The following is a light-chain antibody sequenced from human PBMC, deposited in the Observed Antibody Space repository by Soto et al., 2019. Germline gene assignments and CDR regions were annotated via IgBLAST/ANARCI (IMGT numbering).Light chain of an antibody. Sequence: QSALTQPASVSGSPGQSITISCTGTSSDVGGYNYVSWYQQHPGKAPKLMIYEVSTRPSGVSNRFSGSKAGNTDSLTISGLQAEDEADYYCSSYTSSSTPYVFGTGTKLTVL. J-gene: IGLJ1*01. CDR1: SSDVGGYNY. CDR2: EVS. V-gene: IGLV2-14*01. CDR3: SSYTSSSTPYV.